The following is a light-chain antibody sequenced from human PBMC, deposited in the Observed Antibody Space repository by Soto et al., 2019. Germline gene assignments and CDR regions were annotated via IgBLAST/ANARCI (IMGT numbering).Light chain of an antibody. J-gene: IGLJ1*01. CDR1: SSNIGAGYD. CDR2: GNS. V-gene: IGLV1-40*01. Sequence: QAVVTQPPTVSGAPGQRVTISCTGSSSNIGAGYDVHWYQQLPGTAPKLLIYGNSNRPSGVPDRFSGSKSGTSASLAITGLQAEDEADYYCQSYDSSLSVVFGPGTKVTVL. CDR3: QSYDSSLSVV.